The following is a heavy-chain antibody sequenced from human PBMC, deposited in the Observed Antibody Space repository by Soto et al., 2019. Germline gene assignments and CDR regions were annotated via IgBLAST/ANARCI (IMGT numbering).Heavy chain of an antibody. D-gene: IGHD6-13*01. J-gene: IGHJ6*02. CDR1: GYTFTIYG. CDR3: ARGTTSSSIRYYYYGMDV. CDR2: ISAYNGNT. Sequence: GASVKVSCKASGYTFTIYGISWVRQAPGQGLEWMGWISAYNGNTNYAQKLQGRVTMTTDTSTSTAYMELRSLRSDDTAVYYCARGTTSSSIRYYYYGMDVWGQGTTVAVSS. V-gene: IGHV1-18*01.